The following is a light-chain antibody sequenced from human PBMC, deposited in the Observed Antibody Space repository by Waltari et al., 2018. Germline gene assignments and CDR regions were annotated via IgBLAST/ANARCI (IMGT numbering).Light chain of an antibody. CDR1: QSLLHSNGYNY. CDR2: LGS. V-gene: IGKV2-28*01. Sequence: DIVMTQSPLSLPVTPGEPASISFRSSQSLLHSNGYNYLDWYLQKPGQSPQLLIYLGSNRASGVPDRFSGSGSGTDFTLKISRVEAEDVGVYYCMQVQQTPLTFGGGTKVEIK. CDR3: MQVQQTPLT. J-gene: IGKJ4*01.